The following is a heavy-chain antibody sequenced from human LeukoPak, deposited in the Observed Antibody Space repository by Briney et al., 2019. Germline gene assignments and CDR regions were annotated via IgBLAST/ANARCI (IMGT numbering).Heavy chain of an antibody. CDR3: ARHDSSGLFNPFDY. CDR1: GNSIRSSTYY. J-gene: IGHJ4*02. Sequence: SETLSLTCTVAGNSIRSSTYYWGWIRQPPGKGLEWIGSFSCSGTTYYKSSLKSRVTISGDTSKNQFSLKLSSVTAADTAVYYCARHDSSGLFNPFDYWGQGTLVTVSS. D-gene: IGHD3-22*01. CDR2: FSCSGTT. V-gene: IGHV4-39*01.